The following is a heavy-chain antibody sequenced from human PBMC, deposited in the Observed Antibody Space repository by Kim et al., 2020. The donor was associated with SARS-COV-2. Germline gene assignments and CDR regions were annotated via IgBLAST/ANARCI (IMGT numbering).Heavy chain of an antibody. CDR1: GFTFSSYG. J-gene: IGHJ6*03. CDR2: IWLDGSNK. CDR3: GRGRGSYYYYMDV. D-gene: IGHD2-15*01. Sequence: GGSLRLSCAASGFTFSSYGIHWVRQAPGKGLEWVAVIWLDGSNKYYADSVKGRFTISRDTSKNTLYLQMNSLRAEDTSVYYCGRGRGSYYYYMDVWGKGT. V-gene: IGHV3-33*01.